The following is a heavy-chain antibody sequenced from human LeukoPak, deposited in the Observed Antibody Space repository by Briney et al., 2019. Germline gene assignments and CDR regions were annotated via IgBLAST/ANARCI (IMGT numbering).Heavy chain of an antibody. CDR1: GVIFSSYA. D-gene: IGHD3-22*01. CDR3: AKDTRYYDSSGYYRLDY. V-gene: IGHV3-23*01. J-gene: IGHJ4*02. Sequence: GSLRLSCAASGVIFSSYAMSWVRQAPGRGLEWVSSLSGSGSTTYYADSVKGRFTISRDSSKNTLYLQMNSLRAEDTAVYYCAKDTRYYDSSGYYRLDYWGQGTLVTVSS. CDR2: LSGSGSTT.